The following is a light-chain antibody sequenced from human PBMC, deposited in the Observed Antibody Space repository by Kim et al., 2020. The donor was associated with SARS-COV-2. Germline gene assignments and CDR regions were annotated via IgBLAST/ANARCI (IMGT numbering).Light chain of an antibody. CDR2: GAS. J-gene: IGKJ1*01. CDR1: QSVSSSY. Sequence: IVLTQSPGTLSLSPGERATLSCRASQSVSSSYLAWYQQKPGQAPRLLIYGASSRATGIPDRFSGSGSGTDFTLTISRLEPEDFAVYYCQQYGSSPRTFGQGTKVYIK. V-gene: IGKV3-20*01. CDR3: QQYGSSPRT.